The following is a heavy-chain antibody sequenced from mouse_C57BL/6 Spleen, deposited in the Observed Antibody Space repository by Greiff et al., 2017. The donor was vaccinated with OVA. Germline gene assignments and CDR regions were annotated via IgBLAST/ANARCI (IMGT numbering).Heavy chain of an antibody. CDR3: ARELTITTGAMDC. Sequence: EVHLVESGGGLVKPGGSLKLSCAASGFTFSDYGMHWVRQAPEKGLEWVAYISSGSSTIYYADTVKGRFTISRDNAKNTLFLQMTSLRSEDTAMYYCARELTITTGAMDCWGQGTSVTVAS. CDR2: ISSGSSTI. J-gene: IGHJ4*01. V-gene: IGHV5-17*01. D-gene: IGHD1-1*01. CDR1: GFTFSDYG.